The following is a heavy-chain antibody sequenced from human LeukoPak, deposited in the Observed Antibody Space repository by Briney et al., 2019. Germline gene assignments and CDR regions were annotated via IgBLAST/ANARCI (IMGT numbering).Heavy chain of an antibody. Sequence: GGSLRLSCAASGFTFSNIGMHWVRQAPGKGLEWVSSLNSGGNTYYADSVKDRFTISRDNSQNTVYLQMSSLRAEDTAVYYCARLRYSSGPLGFWGQGTLVTVSS. CDR3: ARLRYSSGPLGF. D-gene: IGHD6-19*01. CDR2: LNSGGNT. J-gene: IGHJ4*02. V-gene: IGHV3-66*01. CDR1: GFTFSNIG.